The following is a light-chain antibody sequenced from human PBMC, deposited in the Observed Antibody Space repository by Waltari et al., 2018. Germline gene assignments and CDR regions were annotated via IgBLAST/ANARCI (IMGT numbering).Light chain of an antibody. Sequence: DIQMTQSPSSLSASVGDRVTITCRASQSISSYLNWYQQKPGKPPKLLIFAASALQSGVSSRFSGSGSQTDFTLTIRNLQPEDFATYYCQQSYRAPQTFGGGTKVDMK. CDR1: QSISSY. CDR3: QQSYRAPQT. V-gene: IGKV1-39*01. CDR2: AAS. J-gene: IGKJ4*01.